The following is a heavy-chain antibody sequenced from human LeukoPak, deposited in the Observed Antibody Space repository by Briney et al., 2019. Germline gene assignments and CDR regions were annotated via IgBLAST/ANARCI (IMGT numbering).Heavy chain of an antibody. D-gene: IGHD5-18*01. Sequence: GGSLRLSCAASGFTFSSYGMRWVRQAPGKGLEWVSVIYSGGSTYYADSVKGRFTISRDNSKNTLYLQMNSLRAEDTAVYYCARGTATRDYWGQGTLVTVSS. J-gene: IGHJ4*02. CDR2: IYSGGST. CDR1: GFTFSSYG. CDR3: ARGTATRDY. V-gene: IGHV3-66*01.